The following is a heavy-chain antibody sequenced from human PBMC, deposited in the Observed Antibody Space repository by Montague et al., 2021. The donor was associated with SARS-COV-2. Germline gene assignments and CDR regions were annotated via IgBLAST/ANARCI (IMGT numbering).Heavy chain of an antibody. J-gene: IGHJ6*02. CDR1: GFTFSSYA. Sequence: SLRLSCAASGFTFSSYAMSWVRQAPGKGLEWVPVIYSGGSSTYYADSVKGRFTISRDNSKNTLYLQMNSLRAEDTAVYYFTKDFLYYGSGSDYYYYGMDVWGQGTTVTVSS. V-gene: IGHV3-23*03. CDR3: TKDFLYYGSGSDYYYYGMDV. D-gene: IGHD3-10*01. CDR2: IYSGGSST.